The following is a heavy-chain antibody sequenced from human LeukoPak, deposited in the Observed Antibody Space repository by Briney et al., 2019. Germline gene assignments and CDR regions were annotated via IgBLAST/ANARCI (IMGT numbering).Heavy chain of an antibody. CDR2: ISYDGSNK. V-gene: IGHV3-30*03. J-gene: IGHJ4*02. D-gene: IGHD5-18*01. CDR1: GFTFSSYG. Sequence: PGGSLRLSCAASGFTFSSYGIHWVRQAPGKGLEWVAVISYDGSNKYYADSVKGRFTISRDNSKNTLHLQMNSLRAEDTAVYYCARDQYSYAHAAHWGQGTLVTVSP. CDR3: ARDQYSYAHAAH.